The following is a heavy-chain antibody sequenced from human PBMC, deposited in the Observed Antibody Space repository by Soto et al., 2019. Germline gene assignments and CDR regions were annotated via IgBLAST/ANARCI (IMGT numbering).Heavy chain of an antibody. CDR1: GGTFSSYT. Sequence: QVQLVQSGAEVKKPGSSVKVSCKASGGTFSSYTISWVRQAPGQGLEWMGRIIPILGIANYAQKFQGRVTITADKSTSTAYMELSSLRSEDTAVYYCARRDRSPYFFDYWGQGTLVTVSS. CDR3: ARRDRSPYFFDY. V-gene: IGHV1-69*02. CDR2: IIPILGIA. D-gene: IGHD2-15*01. J-gene: IGHJ4*02.